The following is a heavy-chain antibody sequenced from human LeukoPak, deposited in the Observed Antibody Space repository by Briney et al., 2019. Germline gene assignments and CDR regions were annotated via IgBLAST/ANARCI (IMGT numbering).Heavy chain of an antibody. Sequence: PSETLSLTCTVSGGSISSSSYYWGWIRQPPGKGLEWIGSIYYSGSTYYNPSLKSRVTISVDTSKNQFSLKLNSVTAADTAVYYCARLTPGKNWFDPWGQGTLVTVSS. CDR2: IYYSGST. J-gene: IGHJ5*02. CDR3: ARLTPGKNWFDP. V-gene: IGHV4-39*07. CDR1: GGSISSSSYY. D-gene: IGHD3-10*01.